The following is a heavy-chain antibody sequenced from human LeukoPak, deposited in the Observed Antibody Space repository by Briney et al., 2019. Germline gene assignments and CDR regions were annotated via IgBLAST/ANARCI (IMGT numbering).Heavy chain of an antibody. D-gene: IGHD6-13*01. CDR1: GFTFSSYS. Sequence: PGGSLRLSCAASGFTFSSYSMNWVRQAPGKGLEWVSSISSSSSYIYYADSVKGRFTISRDNAKNSLYLQMNSLRAEDTAVYYCAKGVLPSIAAEFDPWGQGTLVTVSS. CDR3: AKGVLPSIAAEFDP. CDR2: ISSSSSYI. V-gene: IGHV3-21*01. J-gene: IGHJ5*02.